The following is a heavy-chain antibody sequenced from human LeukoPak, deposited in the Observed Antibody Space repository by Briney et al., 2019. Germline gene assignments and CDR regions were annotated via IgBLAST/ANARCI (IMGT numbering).Heavy chain of an antibody. J-gene: IGHJ4*02. CDR1: GYTLTELS. CDR3: ATAGHSSSWTGGYFDY. D-gene: IGHD6-13*01. CDR2: FDPEDGET. Sequence: ASVKVSCKVSGYTLTELSMHWVRQAPGKELEWMGGFDPEDGETIYAQKFQGRVTMTEDTSTDTAYMELSSLRSEDTAVYYCATAGHSSSWTGGYFDYWGQGTLVTVSS. V-gene: IGHV1-24*01.